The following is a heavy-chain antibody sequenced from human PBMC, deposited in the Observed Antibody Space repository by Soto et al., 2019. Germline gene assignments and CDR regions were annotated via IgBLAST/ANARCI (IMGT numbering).Heavy chain of an antibody. D-gene: IGHD6-6*01. J-gene: IGHJ6*02. CDR1: GGTFSSYA. Sequence: QVQLVQSGAEVKKPGSSVTVSCTASGGTFSSYAVSWVRQAPGLGLEWMGVVIPKASQPKYAQKFQGRVTITADYSTAYMEVRSLRADDTAVYYCARESSSPNYFYYGMDVWGQGTTVIVSS. CDR3: ARESSSPNYFYYGMDV. CDR2: VIPKASQP. V-gene: IGHV1-69*01.